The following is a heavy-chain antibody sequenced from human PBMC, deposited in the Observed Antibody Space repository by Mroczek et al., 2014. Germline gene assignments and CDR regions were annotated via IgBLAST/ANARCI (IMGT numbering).Heavy chain of an antibody. V-gene: IGHV1-69*04. CDR3: ARVRYYYGSGSYNSSAIFDP. J-gene: IGHJ5*02. D-gene: IGHD3-10*01. Sequence: QVQLVQSGAEVKKPGSSVKVSCKASGGTFSSYTISWVRQAPGQGLEWMGRIIPILGIANYAQKFQGRVTITADKSTSTAYMELSSLRSEDTAVYYCARVRYYYGSGSYNSSAIFDPWGQGTLVTVSS. CDR2: IIPILGIA. CDR1: GGTFSSYT.